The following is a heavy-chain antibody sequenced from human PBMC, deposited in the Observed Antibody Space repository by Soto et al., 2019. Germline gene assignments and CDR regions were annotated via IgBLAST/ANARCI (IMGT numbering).Heavy chain of an antibody. V-gene: IGHV6-1*01. CDR3: ARDRPFNY. D-gene: IGHD3-16*01. Sequence: SQTLSLTCAISGDSVSSNSFAWNWIRQSPSRGLEWLGRTYYRSTWYYEYAVSVKSRITIKPDTSKNQFSLQLDSVTPEDTAVYYCARDRPFNYWGQGTLVTVSS. CDR2: TYYRSTWYY. CDR1: GDSVSSNSFA. J-gene: IGHJ4*02.